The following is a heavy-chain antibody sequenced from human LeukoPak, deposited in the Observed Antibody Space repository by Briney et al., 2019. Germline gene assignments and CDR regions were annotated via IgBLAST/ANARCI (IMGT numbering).Heavy chain of an antibody. V-gene: IGHV1-46*01. Sequence: GSSVKVSCKASRYTFTSYYMLWVRQAPGQGLEWMGLINPTGGSTGYAQKFQGRVTMTRDMSTSTDYMELSSLRSEDTAIYYCERDNSVGDNAWWFDPWGQGTLVTVSS. CDR2: INPTGGST. J-gene: IGHJ5*02. CDR3: ERDNSVGDNAWWFDP. D-gene: IGHD1-26*01. CDR1: RYTFTSYY.